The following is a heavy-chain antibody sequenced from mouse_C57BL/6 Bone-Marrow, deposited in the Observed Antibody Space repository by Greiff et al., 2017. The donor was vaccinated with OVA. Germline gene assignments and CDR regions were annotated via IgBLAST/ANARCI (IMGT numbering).Heavy chain of an antibody. J-gene: IGHJ3*01. CDR1: GYAFSSSW. CDR3: ARPDDYDEAWWAY. CDR2: SYPGDGDT. V-gene: IGHV1-82*01. D-gene: IGHD2-4*01. Sequence: QVQLQQSGPELVKPGASVKISCQASGYAFSSSWMNLVKPRPGKGLVWIGRSYPGDGDTNYNGKFKGKATLTADKSSSTADMTLSRLKYEDSEVYFCARPDDYDEAWWAYWGQGTLVTVSA.